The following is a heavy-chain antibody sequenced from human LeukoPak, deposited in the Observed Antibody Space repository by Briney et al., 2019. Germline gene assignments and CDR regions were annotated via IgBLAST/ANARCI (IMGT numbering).Heavy chain of an antibody. CDR3: ARAQYDSSGYPNVDY. CDR2: INPNSGGT. CDR1: GYTFTVYY. Sequence: ASVKVSCKASGYTFTVYYMHWVRQAPGQGLEWMGRINPNSGGTNYAQKFQGRVTMTRDTSISTAYMELSRLRSDDTAVYYCARAQYDSSGYPNVDYWGQGTLVTVSS. D-gene: IGHD3-22*01. V-gene: IGHV1-2*06. J-gene: IGHJ4*02.